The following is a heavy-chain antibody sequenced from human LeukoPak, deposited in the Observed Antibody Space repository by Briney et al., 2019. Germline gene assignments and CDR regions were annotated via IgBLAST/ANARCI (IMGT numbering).Heavy chain of an antibody. D-gene: IGHD3-3*01. J-gene: IGHJ6*03. V-gene: IGHV3-33*06. Sequence: PGRSVRLSCAASGFTFSSYGMHWVRQAPGKRLEWVAFIWDDGSNKYYADSVKGRFTISRDTSNNTLYLQMNSLRAEDTAVYYCAKDLRRAISGVVIPVYYYYMDVWGKGTTVTVSS. CDR3: AKDLRRAISGVVIPVYYYYMDV. CDR1: GFTFSSYG. CDR2: IWDDGSNK.